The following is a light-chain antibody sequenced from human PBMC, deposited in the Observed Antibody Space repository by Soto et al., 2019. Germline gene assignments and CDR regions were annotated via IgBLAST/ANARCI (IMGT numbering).Light chain of an antibody. CDR1: QSLLLSNGYNY. CDR2: LGS. V-gene: IGKV2-28*01. CDR3: MQVLQAPYT. J-gene: IGKJ2*01. Sequence: DIVMTQSPLSLPVTPGEPASISCRSSQSLLLSNGYNYLDWYLQKPGQSLQLLIYLGSDRASGVPDRFSGSGSGTDFTLKISRVEAEDVGLYYCMQVLQAPYTFGQGTQLEIK.